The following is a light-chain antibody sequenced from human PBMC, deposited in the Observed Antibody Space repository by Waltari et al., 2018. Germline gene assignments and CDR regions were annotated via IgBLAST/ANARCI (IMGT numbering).Light chain of an antibody. CDR1: QSVSSN. Sequence: EIVMTQSPATLSVSPGARATLSCRASQSVSSNSAWYQQKPGRAPRLLIYGASTRATGIPARFSGSGSGTEFTLTISSLQSEDFAVYYCQQYNNWPPLTFGGGTKVEIK. J-gene: IGKJ4*01. CDR2: GAS. V-gene: IGKV3-15*01. CDR3: QQYNNWPPLT.